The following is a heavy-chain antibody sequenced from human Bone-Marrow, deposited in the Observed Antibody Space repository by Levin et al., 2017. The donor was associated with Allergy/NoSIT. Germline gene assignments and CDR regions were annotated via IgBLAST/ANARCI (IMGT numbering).Heavy chain of an antibody. Sequence: ASVKVSCKTSGYTFTYTYLHWVRQAPGQALEWIGWIIPYNGDTKYAQKFQGRLSITRDTSMSSVYMDLSSLTSGDTAMYYCARSPLAARGEDDPFDFWGQGTMVIVSS. D-gene: IGHD6-6*01. J-gene: IGHJ3*01. V-gene: IGHV1-45*02. CDR2: IIPYNGDT. CDR3: ARSPLAARGEDDPFDF. CDR1: GYTFTYTY.